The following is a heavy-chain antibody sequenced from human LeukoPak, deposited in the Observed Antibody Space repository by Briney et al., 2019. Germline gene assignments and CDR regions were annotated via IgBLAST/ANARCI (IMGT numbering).Heavy chain of an antibody. J-gene: IGHJ5*02. V-gene: IGHV4-34*01. D-gene: IGHD2-21*01. CDR2: INHRGST. CDR3: ATTGLLGDIP. Sequence: SETLSLTCAVYGGSFSGYYWSWIRQPPGKGLEWIGEINHRGSTNYNPSLKSRVTVSLDTSKNQFSLKLSSVTAEDTAVYYCATTGLLGDIPWGQGTLVTVSS. CDR1: GGSFSGYY.